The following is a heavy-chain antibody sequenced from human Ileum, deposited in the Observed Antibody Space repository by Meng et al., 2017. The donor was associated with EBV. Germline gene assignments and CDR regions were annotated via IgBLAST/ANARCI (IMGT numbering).Heavy chain of an antibody. CDR1: GDSVSSISGA. J-gene: IGHJ4*02. V-gene: IGHV6-1*01. CDR2: TYYRSKWNT. CDR3: ARGSYYFDS. Sequence: QVQPPQPGPGLLKPLQTLSLTCAISGDSVSSISGAWNWIGQTPSRGLEWLGRTYYRSKWNTDYAVSVISRITISPDTSKNQFSLQLNSVTPEDTAVYYCARGSYYFDSWGQGTLVTVSS. D-gene: IGHD1-26*01.